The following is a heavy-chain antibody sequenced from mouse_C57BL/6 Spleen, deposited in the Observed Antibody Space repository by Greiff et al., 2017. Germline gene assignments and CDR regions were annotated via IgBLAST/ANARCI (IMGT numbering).Heavy chain of an antibody. J-gene: IGHJ4*01. CDR3: ARSAQGYYAMDY. D-gene: IGHD3-2*02. CDR1: GYAFSSSW. V-gene: IGHV1-82*01. Sequence: VQLQQSGPELVKPGASVKISCKASGYAFSSSWMNWVKQRPGKGLEWIGRIYPGDGDTNYNGKFKGKATLTADKSSSTAYMQLSSLTSEDSAVYFCARSAQGYYAMDYWGQGTSVTVSS. CDR2: IYPGDGDT.